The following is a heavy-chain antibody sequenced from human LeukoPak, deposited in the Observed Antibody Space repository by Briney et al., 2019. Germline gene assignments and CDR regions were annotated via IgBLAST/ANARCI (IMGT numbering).Heavy chain of an antibody. V-gene: IGHV1-2*04. CDR3: ARASTVTTIVDY. CDR1: GYTFTGYY. D-gene: IGHD4-17*01. Sequence: ASVKVSCKASGYTFTGYYMHWVRQAPGQGLEWMGWINPNSGGTNYAQKFQGWVTMTSDTSISTAYMELSRLRSDDTAVYYCARASTVTTIVDYWGQGTLVTVCS. J-gene: IGHJ4*02. CDR2: INPNSGGT.